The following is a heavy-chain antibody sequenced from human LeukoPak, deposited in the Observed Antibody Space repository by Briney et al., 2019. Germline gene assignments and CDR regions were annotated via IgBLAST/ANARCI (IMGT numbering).Heavy chain of an antibody. V-gene: IGHV1-24*01. CDR3: ARGEYYGSGSYYTLLGYYYYYMDV. J-gene: IGHJ6*03. D-gene: IGHD3-10*01. CDR2: FDPEDGET. Sequence: ASVKVSCKVSGYTLTELSMHWVRQAPGKGLEWMGGFDPEDGETIYAQKFQGRVTITADKSTSTAYMELSSLRSEDTAVYYCARGEYYGSGSYYTLLGYYYYYMDVWGKGTTVTVSS. CDR1: GYTLTELS.